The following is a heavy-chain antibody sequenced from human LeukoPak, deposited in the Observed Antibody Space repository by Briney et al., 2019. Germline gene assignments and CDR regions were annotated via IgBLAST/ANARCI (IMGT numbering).Heavy chain of an antibody. CDR3: ARSPPSLTTWEYYFDY. Sequence: SVKVSCKASGGTFSSYAISWVRQAPGQGLEWMGGIIPIFGTANYAQKFQGRVTITADKSTSTAYMELSSLRSEDTAVYYCARSPPSLTTWEYYFDYWGQGTLVTVSS. CDR2: IIPIFGTA. D-gene: IGHD1-14*01. J-gene: IGHJ4*02. CDR1: GGTFSSYA. V-gene: IGHV1-69*06.